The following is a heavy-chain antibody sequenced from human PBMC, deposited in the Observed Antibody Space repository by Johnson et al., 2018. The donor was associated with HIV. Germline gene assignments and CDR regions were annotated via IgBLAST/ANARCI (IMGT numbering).Heavy chain of an antibody. CDR1: GLSFSSYG. Sequence: QVQLVESGGGVVQPGRSVRLSCEASGLSFSSYGMEWVRQAPGKGLEWVSVIYSGGSTYYADSVKGRFTISRDNSKNTLYLQMNSLRAEDTAVYYCARNSHSSNWYEWEAFDIWGQGTMVTVSS. D-gene: IGHD6-13*01. J-gene: IGHJ3*02. V-gene: IGHV3-NL1*01. CDR3: ARNSHSSNWYEWEAFDI. CDR2: IYSGGST.